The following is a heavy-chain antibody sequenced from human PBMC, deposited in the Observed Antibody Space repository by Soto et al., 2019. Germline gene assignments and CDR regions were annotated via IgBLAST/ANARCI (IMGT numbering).Heavy chain of an antibody. CDR3: ARESEDLTSNFDY. CDR2: MFPWTSDT. Sequence: PGESLKISCQGSGYTFNSFWIGWVRQMPGEGLEWMGLMFPWTSDTRYSPSFQGHVSISVDRSTGTGYLQWNSLKASDTAMYYCARESEDLTSNFDYWGQGTLVTVSS. V-gene: IGHV5-51*01. CDR1: GYTFNSFW. J-gene: IGHJ4*02.